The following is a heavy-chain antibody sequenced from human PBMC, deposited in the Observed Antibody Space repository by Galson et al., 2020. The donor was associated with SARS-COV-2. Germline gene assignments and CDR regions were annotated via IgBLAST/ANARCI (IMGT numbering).Heavy chain of an antibody. CDR1: GFIFGAYE. V-gene: IGHV3-48*03. J-gene: IGHJ4*02. D-gene: IGHD3-22*01. CDR3: ATSPDSSGSDY. CDR2: ISSSGTTI. Sequence: GGSLRLSCAASGFIFGAYEMNWVRQAPGKGLEWVSYISSSGTTIYYADSVKGRFTISRDNAKNSLYLQMNSLRAGDTAVYYCATSPDSSGSDYWGQGTLVTVSS.